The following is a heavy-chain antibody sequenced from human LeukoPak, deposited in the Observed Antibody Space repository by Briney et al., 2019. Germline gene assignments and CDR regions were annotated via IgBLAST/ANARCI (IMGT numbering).Heavy chain of an antibody. CDR2: IYTSGST. CDR1: GGSISSYY. CDR3: ARVGGSGWYGFDY. J-gene: IGHJ4*02. D-gene: IGHD6-19*01. V-gene: IGHV4-4*07. Sequence: SETLSLTCTVSGGSISSYYWSWVRQPAGKGVEWIGLIYTSGSTNYNPSLKSRVTMSVDTSKKRFSLKLSSVTAADTGVYYCARVGGSGWYGFDYWGQGTLVTVSS.